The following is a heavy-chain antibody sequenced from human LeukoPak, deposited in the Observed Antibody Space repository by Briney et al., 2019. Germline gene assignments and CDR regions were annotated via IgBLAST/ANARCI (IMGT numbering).Heavy chain of an antibody. Sequence: SETLSLTCTVSGGSISSSSYYWGWIRQPPGKGLEWIGSIYYSGSTNYNPSLKSRVTISVDTSKNQFSLKLSSVTAADTAVYYCAKYGSGSYWDDAFDIWGQGTMVTVSS. D-gene: IGHD3-10*01. J-gene: IGHJ3*02. V-gene: IGHV4-39*07. CDR3: AKYGSGSYWDDAFDI. CDR2: IYYSGST. CDR1: GGSISSSSYY.